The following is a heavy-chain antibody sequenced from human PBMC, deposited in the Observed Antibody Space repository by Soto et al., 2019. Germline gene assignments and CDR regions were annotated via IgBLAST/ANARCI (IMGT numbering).Heavy chain of an antibody. CDR3: ARHPSGVWGFDF. J-gene: IGHJ4*02. Sequence: SETLSLTCTVSGGSISSGGYYWSWIRQHPGKGLEWIGYIYYSGSTYYNPSLKSRVTISVDTSKNQFSLKLSSVTAADTAVYYCARHPSGVWGFDFWGQGALVTVSS. CDR2: IYYSGST. V-gene: IGHV4-31*03. D-gene: IGHD7-27*01. CDR1: GGSISSGGYY.